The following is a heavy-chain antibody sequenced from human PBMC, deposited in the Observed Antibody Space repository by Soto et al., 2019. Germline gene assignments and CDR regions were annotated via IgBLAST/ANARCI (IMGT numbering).Heavy chain of an antibody. J-gene: IGHJ4*02. CDR3: ARNAPYYYGSGSYYNGGFDY. CDR1: GGSISSYY. Sequence: SETLSLTCTVSGGSISSYYWSWIRQPAGKGLEWIGRIYTSGSTNYNPSLKSRVTMSVDTSKNQFSLKLSSVTAADTAVYYCARNAPYYYGSGSYYNGGFDYWGRGTLVTVSS. V-gene: IGHV4-4*07. CDR2: IYTSGST. D-gene: IGHD3-10*01.